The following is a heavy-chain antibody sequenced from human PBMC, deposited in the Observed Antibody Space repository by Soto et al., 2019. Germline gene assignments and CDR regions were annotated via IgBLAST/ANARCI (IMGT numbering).Heavy chain of an antibody. Sequence: EVQLVESGGGLVKPGGSLRLSCAASGFTFSSYSMNWVRQAPGKGLEWVSSISSSSSYIYYADSVKGRFTISRDNAKNSLYLQMNSLRAEDTAVYYCAREAARPGYYYYYMDVWGKGTTVTVSS. CDR1: GFTFSSYS. J-gene: IGHJ6*03. CDR3: AREAARPGYYYYYMDV. CDR2: ISSSSSYI. V-gene: IGHV3-21*01. D-gene: IGHD6-6*01.